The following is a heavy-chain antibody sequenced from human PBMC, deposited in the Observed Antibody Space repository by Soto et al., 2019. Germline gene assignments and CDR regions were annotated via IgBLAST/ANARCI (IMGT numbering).Heavy chain of an antibody. J-gene: IGHJ4*02. D-gene: IGHD3-3*01. CDR3: TTGDYVFWSGSPFDY. CDR2: IKSKTDGGTT. Sequence: GGSLRLSCAASGFAFSNAWMNWVRQAPGKGLEWVGRIKSKTDGGTTDYAAPVKGRFTISRDDSKNTLYLQMNSLKTEDTAVYYFTTGDYVFWSGSPFDYWGQGTLVTVSS. V-gene: IGHV3-15*07. CDR1: GFAFSNAW.